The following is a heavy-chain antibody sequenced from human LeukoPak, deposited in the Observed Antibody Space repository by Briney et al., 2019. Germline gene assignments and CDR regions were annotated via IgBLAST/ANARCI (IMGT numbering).Heavy chain of an antibody. Sequence: GGSLRLSCAASGLTFSSYEMNWVRQAPGKGLEWVSYISSSGSTTYYADSVKGRFTISRDNAKNSLYLQMNSLRAEDTAVYYCARSHDVNLDYWGQGTLVTVSS. CDR2: ISSSGSTT. D-gene: IGHD1-1*01. CDR3: ARSHDVNLDY. CDR1: GLTFSSYE. J-gene: IGHJ4*02. V-gene: IGHV3-48*03.